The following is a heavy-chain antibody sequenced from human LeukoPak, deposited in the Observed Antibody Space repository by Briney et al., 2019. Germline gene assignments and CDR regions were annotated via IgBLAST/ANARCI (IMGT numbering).Heavy chain of an antibody. CDR2: ISWNSGSI. V-gene: IGHV3-9*01. Sequence: GGSLRLSCAASGFIFSSYAMHWVRQAPGKGLEWVSGISWNSGSIGYADSVKGRFTISRDNAKNSLYLQMNSLRAEDTALYYCATSPPGGDYVPLYFDYWGQGTLVTVSS. D-gene: IGHD4-17*01. CDR1: GFIFSSYA. J-gene: IGHJ4*02. CDR3: ATSPPGGDYVPLYFDY.